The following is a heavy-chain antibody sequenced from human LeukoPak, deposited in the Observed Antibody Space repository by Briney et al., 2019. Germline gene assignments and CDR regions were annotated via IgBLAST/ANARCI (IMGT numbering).Heavy chain of an antibody. D-gene: IGHD6-13*01. V-gene: IGHV3-74*01. CDR2: SNSDGSAT. CDR3: AKSTGYSTTGRDFDS. J-gene: IGHJ4*02. CDR1: GFTFSTYW. Sequence: GGSLRLSCAASGFTFSTYWMHWVRQAPGKGLVWVARSNSDGSATIYADSVKGRFTISRDNSKNTLYLQLSSLRAEDTAVYYCAKSTGYSTTGRDFDSWGRGTLVTVSS.